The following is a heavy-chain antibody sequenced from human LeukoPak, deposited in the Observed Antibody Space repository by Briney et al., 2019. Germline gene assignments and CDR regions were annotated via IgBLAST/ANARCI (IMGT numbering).Heavy chain of an antibody. CDR1: GGSISSSSYY. D-gene: IGHD5-18*01. Sequence: PSETLSLTCTVSGGSISSSSYYWGWIRQPPGKGLEWIGSIYYSGSTYYNPSLKSRVTISVDTSKNQFSLKLSSVTAADTAVYYCASLGIGTWIQLQDYWGQGTLVTVSS. CDR2: IYYSGST. J-gene: IGHJ4*02. CDR3: ASLGIGTWIQLQDY. V-gene: IGHV4-39*01.